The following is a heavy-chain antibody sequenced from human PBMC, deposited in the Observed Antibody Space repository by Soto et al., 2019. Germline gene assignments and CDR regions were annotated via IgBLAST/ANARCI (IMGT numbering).Heavy chain of an antibody. D-gene: IGHD3-9*01. CDR1: GFTFSGSA. CDR2: IRSKANSDAT. J-gene: IGHJ4*02. V-gene: IGHV3-73*02. CDR3: TTPSINYDILTDYFNY. Sequence: EVQLVESGGGLVQPGGSLKLSCAASGFTFSGSAMHWVRQAPGKGLEWVGRIRSKANSDATVYAASVKGRFTISRDDSKNTAYPQMNSLKTEDTAVYYCTTPSINYDILTDYFNYWGQGSLVTVSS.